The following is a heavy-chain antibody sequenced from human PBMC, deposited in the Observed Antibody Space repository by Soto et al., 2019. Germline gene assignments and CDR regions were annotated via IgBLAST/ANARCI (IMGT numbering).Heavy chain of an antibody. J-gene: IGHJ5*02. CDR3: ARLLFGELSWFDP. CDR1: GGSVSSGSYY. CDR2: IYYSGST. D-gene: IGHD3-10*01. Sequence: SETLSLTCTVSGGSVSSGSYYWSWIRQPPGKGLEWIGYIYYSGSTNYNPSLKSRVTISVDTSKNQFSLKLSSVTAADTAVYYCARLLFGELSWFDPWGQGTLVTVSS. V-gene: IGHV4-61*01.